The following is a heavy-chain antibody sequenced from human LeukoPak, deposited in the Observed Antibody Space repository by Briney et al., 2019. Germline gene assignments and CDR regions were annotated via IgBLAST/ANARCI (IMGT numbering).Heavy chain of an antibody. J-gene: IGHJ4*02. CDR1: GFTFSSYA. V-gene: IGHV3-23*01. CDR2: ISAGGGGT. CDR3: ATQSLSLHGSGSGPLDY. D-gene: IGHD3-10*01. Sequence: GGSLRLSCAASGFTFSSYAMNWVRQAPGKGLEWVSGISAGGGGTYYADSVKGRFTISRDNSKNTLYLQMNSLRSEDTAVFYCATQSLSLHGSGSGPLDYWGQGTLVTVSS.